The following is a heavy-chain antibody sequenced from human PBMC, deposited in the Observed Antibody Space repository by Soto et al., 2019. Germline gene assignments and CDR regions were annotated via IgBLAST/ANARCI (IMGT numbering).Heavy chain of an antibody. J-gene: IGHJ3*02. CDR2: LYSGGST. D-gene: IGHD1-26*01. V-gene: IGHV3-53*04. CDR1: GFTVSSNY. Sequence: EVQLMESGGGLVQPGGSLRLSCAASGFTVSSNYMTWVRQAPGKGLEWVSILYSGGSTHYADSVKGRFTISRHNSKNTLYLQMNSLRAEDTAVHYCARIYREAFDIWGQGTMVTVSS. CDR3: ARIYREAFDI.